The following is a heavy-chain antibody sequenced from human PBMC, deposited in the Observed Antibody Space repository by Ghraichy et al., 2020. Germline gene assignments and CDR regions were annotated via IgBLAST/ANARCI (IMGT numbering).Heavy chain of an antibody. J-gene: IGHJ6*02. Sequence: GGSLRLSCAASGFTFSSYAMSWVRQAPGKGLEWVSAISGSGGSTYYADSVKGRFTISRDNSKNTLYLQMNSLRAEDTAVYYCAKMDGYYDIVYYYYGMDIWGQGTTVTVSS. V-gene: IGHV3-23*01. CDR1: GFTFSSYA. D-gene: IGHD3-9*01. CDR2: ISGSGGST. CDR3: AKMDGYYDIVYYYYGMDI.